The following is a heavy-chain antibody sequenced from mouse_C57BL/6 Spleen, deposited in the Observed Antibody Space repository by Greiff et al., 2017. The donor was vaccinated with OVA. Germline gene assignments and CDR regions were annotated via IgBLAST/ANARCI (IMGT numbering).Heavy chain of an antibody. V-gene: IGHV1-55*01. D-gene: IGHD1-1*01. CDR1: GYTFTSYW. J-gene: IGHJ3*01. CDR3: ARGGYYYGSSPGWFAY. CDR2: IYPGSGST. Sequence: QVQLQQPGAELVKPGASVKMSCKASGYTFTSYWITWVKQRPGQGLEWIGDIYPGSGSTNYNEKFKSKATLTVDTSSSTAYMQLSSLTSEDSAVYYWARGGYYYGSSPGWFAYWGQGTLVTVSA.